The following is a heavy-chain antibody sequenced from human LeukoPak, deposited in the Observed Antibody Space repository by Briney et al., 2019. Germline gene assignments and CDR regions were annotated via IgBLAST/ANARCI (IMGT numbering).Heavy chain of an antibody. CDR2: IIPIFGTA. CDR3: ARPRTRRYDSSGYCCFDY. D-gene: IGHD3-22*01. CDR1: GGTFSSYA. Sequence: SVKVSCKASGGTFSSYAISWVRQAPGQGLEWMGGIIPIFGTADYAQKFQGRATTTADESTSTAYMELSSLRSEDTAVYYCARPRTRRYDSSGYCCFDYWGQVTLVTVSS. V-gene: IGHV1-69*01. J-gene: IGHJ4*02.